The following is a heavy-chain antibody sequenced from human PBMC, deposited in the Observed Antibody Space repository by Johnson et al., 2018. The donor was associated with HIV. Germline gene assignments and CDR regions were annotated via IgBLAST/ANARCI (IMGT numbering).Heavy chain of an antibody. D-gene: IGHD3-16*01. V-gene: IGHV3-30*03. CDR3: VGVKFYDPDAFDI. Sequence: QVQLVESGGGVVQPGRSLRLSCAASGFTFSSYGMHWVRQAPGKGLEWVAVISYDGSNKYYADSVKGRFTISRDNSKNTLYLQMNSLRADDTAVYYCVGVKFYDPDAFDIWGHGTMVTVSS. CDR2: ISYDGSNK. CDR1: GFTFSSYG. J-gene: IGHJ3*02.